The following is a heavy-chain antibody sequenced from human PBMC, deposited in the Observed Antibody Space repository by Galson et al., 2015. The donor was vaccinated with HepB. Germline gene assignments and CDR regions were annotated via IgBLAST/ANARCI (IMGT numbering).Heavy chain of an antibody. V-gene: IGHV3-21*01. J-gene: IGHJ6*02. CDR3: ARDQVRVSATVAPYYYYGMDV. D-gene: IGHD4-17*01. CDR1: GFTFSSYS. Sequence: SLRLSCAASGFTFSSYSMNWVRQAPGKGLEWVSSISSSSSYIYYADSVKGRFTISRDNSKNTLYLQMNSLRAEDTAVYYCARDQVRVSATVAPYYYYGMDVWGQGTTVTVSS. CDR2: ISSSSSYI.